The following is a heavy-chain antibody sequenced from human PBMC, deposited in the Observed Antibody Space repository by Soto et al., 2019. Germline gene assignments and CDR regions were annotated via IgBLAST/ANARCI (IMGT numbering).Heavy chain of an antibody. CDR1: GYTFTSYD. J-gene: IGHJ6*02. Sequence: QVQLVQSGAEVKKPGASVKVSCKASGYTFTSYDINWVRQATGQGLEWMGWMNPNSGNTGYAQKFQGRVTMTRNTSISTAYMELSSLRSEDTAVYYCAREYSSSGYAGDYYYGMDVWGQGTTVTVSS. CDR2: MNPNSGNT. V-gene: IGHV1-8*01. CDR3: AREYSSSGYAGDYYYGMDV. D-gene: IGHD6-13*01.